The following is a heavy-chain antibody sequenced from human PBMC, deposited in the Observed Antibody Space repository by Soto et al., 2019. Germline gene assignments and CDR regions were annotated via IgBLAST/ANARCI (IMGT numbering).Heavy chain of an antibody. CDR1: GFTFSSYA. Sequence: PGGSLRLSCAASGFTFSSYAMSWVRQAPGKGLKWVSAISGSGGSTYYADSVKGRFTISRDNSKNTLYLQMNSLRAEDTAVYYCAKEAQDGGGSYFYYYYYMDVWGKGTTVTVSS. CDR3: AKEAQDGGGSYFYYYYYMDV. CDR2: ISGSGGST. V-gene: IGHV3-23*01. D-gene: IGHD2-15*01. J-gene: IGHJ6*03.